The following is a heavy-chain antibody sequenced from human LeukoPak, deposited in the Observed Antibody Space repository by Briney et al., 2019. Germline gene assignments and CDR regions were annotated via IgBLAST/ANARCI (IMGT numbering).Heavy chain of an antibody. D-gene: IGHD6-19*01. CDR2: INHSGST. J-gene: IGHJ4*02. V-gene: IGHV4-34*01. Sequence: SETLSLTCAVYGGSFSGYYWSWIRQPPGKGLEWIGEINHSGSTNYNPSLKSRVTISVDTSKNQFSLKLSSVTAADTAVYYCAGAVGGWSYYDYWGQGTLVTVSS. CDR1: GGSFSGYY. CDR3: AGAVGGWSYYDY.